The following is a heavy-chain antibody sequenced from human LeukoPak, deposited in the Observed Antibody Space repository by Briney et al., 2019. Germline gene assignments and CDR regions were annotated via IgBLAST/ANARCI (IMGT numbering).Heavy chain of an antibody. D-gene: IGHD3-16*02. CDR3: ARQHIGGRYQIDY. V-gene: IGHV1-18*01. CDR2: ISAYSGNT. CDR1: GSSFSFYG. Sequence: GASVKLSCKASGSSFSFYGVNWGRRAPGQGLEWMGWISAYSGNTNYAQKLQGRVTMTTDTSTSTAYMEVRSLRSDDTAVYYCARQHIGGRYQIDYWGQGTLVTVSS. J-gene: IGHJ4*02.